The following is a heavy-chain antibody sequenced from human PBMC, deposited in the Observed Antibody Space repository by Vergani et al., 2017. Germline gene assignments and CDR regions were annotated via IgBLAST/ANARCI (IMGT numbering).Heavy chain of an antibody. CDR1: GFTFSSYA. D-gene: IGHD3-3*01. CDR3: ARDPTYYDFWSGYYQSFAFDY. J-gene: IGHJ4*02. Sequence: EVQLLESGGGLVQPGGSLRLSCAASGFTFSSYAMSWVRQAPGKGLEWVSAISSSGSTIYYADSVKGRFTISRDNAKNSLYLQMNSLRAEDTAVYYCARDPTYYDFWSGYYQSFAFDYWGQGTLVTVSS. CDR2: ISSSGSTI. V-gene: IGHV3-23*01.